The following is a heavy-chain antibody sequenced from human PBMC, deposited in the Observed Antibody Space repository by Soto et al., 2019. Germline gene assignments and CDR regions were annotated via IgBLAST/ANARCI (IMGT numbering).Heavy chain of an antibody. CDR2: ISYSGTT. J-gene: IGHJ5*02. V-gene: IGHV4-30-4*01. CDR1: GVSISSNNNY. CDR3: ARGRGYSYGLDP. D-gene: IGHD5-18*01. Sequence: SETLSLTCTVSGVSISSNNNYWSWIRQPPGEGLEWIGFISYSGTTSYSPSLKSRVAISLDTSKNQFSLSLSSVTAADTAVYYCARGRGYSYGLDPWGQGTLVTVSS.